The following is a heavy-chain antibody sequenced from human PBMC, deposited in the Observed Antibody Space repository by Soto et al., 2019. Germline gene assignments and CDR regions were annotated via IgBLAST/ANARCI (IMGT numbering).Heavy chain of an antibody. CDR2: IYYSGKM. V-gene: IGHV4-31*02. CDR1: GGCVSSGAYY. J-gene: IGHJ5*02. CDR3: AREGYTYPRIEP. Sequence: ILPLTLTLAGGCVSSGAYYWSWIRQHPGKGLEWIGYIYYSGKMFYNPSLTGRLTISMDASKNQFSLRLTSVTAADTAVYYCAREGYTYPRIEPWGQGILVTVSS. D-gene: IGHD5-18*01.